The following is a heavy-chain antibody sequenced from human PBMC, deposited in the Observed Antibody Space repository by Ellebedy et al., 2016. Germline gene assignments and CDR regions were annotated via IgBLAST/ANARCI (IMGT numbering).Heavy chain of an antibody. J-gene: IGHJ4*02. CDR2: ISGSGGST. V-gene: IGHV3-23*01. CDR3: AQGVVGY. Sequence: GESLKISXAASGFTFSSYAMSWVRQAPGKGLEWVSAISGSGGSTYYADSVKGRFTISRDNSKNTLYLQMNSLRAEDTAVYYCAQGVVGYWGQGTLVTVSS. D-gene: IGHD2-2*01. CDR1: GFTFSSYA.